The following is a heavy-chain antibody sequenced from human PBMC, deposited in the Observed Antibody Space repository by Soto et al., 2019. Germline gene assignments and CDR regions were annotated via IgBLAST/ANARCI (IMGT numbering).Heavy chain of an antibody. Sequence: SETLSLTCVVYGGSFSGYQWSWVRQSPGQGLEWIGEINHSGTTKYNPSLESRINLSVDTSKKQFSLKMFSVTAADTAIYYCASGWRFDSWGQGTQVTVSS. CDR3: ASGWRFDS. CDR1: GGSFSGYQ. CDR2: INHSGTT. J-gene: IGHJ5*01. V-gene: IGHV4-34*01. D-gene: IGHD1-1*01.